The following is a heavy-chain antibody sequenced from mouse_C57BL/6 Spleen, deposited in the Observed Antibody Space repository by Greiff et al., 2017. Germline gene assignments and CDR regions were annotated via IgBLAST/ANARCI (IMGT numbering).Heavy chain of an antibody. CDR1: GYTFTSYG. D-gene: IGHD1-1*01. CDR3: AREGTTVVSFDD. V-gene: IGHV1-81*01. Sequence: QVQLQQSGAELARPGASVKLSCKASGYTFTSYGISWVKQRTGQGLEWIGEFYPRSGNTSYNEKFKGKATLTADKSSSTAYMELRSLTSEDSAVYFCAREGTTVVSFDDWGQGTTLTVSS. CDR2: FYPRSGNT. J-gene: IGHJ2*01.